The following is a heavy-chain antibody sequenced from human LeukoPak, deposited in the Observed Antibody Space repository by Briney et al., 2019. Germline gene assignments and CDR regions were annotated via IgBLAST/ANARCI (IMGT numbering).Heavy chain of an antibody. J-gene: IGHJ4*02. Sequence: SETLSLTCTVSGGSISSYYWSWIRQPPGKGLEWIGYIYYSGSTNYNPSPKSRVTISVDTSKNQFSLKLSSVTAADTAVYYCARLGDSSGYYSPFDYWGQGTLVTVSS. V-gene: IGHV4-59*08. CDR2: IYYSGST. CDR1: GGSISSYY. D-gene: IGHD3-22*01. CDR3: ARLGDSSGYYSPFDY.